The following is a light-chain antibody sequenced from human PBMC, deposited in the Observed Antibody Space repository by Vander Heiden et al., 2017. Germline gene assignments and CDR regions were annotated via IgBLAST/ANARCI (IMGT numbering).Light chain of an antibody. CDR2: TKN. CDR3: NSRDSSGNHEV. CDR1: SLRSFF. J-gene: IGLJ2*01. Sequence: SSELPQDPAVSVALGQTVRITCQGDSLRSFFASWDQQKPGQAPILVIYTKNNRPSGIPDRFSGSSSGNTASLTITGALAEDEADYYCNSRDSSGNHEVFGGGTKLTVL. V-gene: IGLV3-19*01.